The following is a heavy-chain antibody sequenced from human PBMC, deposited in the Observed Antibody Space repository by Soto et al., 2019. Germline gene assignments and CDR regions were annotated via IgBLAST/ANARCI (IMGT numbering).Heavy chain of an antibody. CDR2: ISWNSGSI. Sequence: GGSLRLSCAASGFTCDDYAMHWVRQAPGKGLEWVSGISWNSGSIGYADSVKGRFTISRDNAKNSLYLQMNSLRAEDTALYYCAKDSYYDILTGYAFDIWGQGTMVTVSS. CDR1: GFTCDDYA. J-gene: IGHJ3*02. CDR3: AKDSYYDILTGYAFDI. D-gene: IGHD3-9*01. V-gene: IGHV3-9*01.